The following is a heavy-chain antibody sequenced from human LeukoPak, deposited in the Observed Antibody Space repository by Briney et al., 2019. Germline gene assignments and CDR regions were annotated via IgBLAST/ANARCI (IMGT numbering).Heavy chain of an antibody. CDR1: GFTFSGSA. D-gene: IGHD2-2*01. CDR3: TRPRRIVVVPAGDDAFDI. J-gene: IGHJ3*02. CDR2: IRRKANSYAT. V-gene: IGHV3-73*01. Sequence: GGSLRLSCAASGFTFSGSAMHWVRHASGKGLGWVGSIRRKANSYATPYAASVKGRFTISRDDSKYTAYLQMNSRKTEDTAVYYCTRPRRIVVVPAGDDAFDIWGQGTMVTVSS.